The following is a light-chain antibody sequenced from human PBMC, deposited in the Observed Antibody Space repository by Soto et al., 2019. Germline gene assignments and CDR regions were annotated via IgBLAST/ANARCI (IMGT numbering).Light chain of an antibody. J-gene: IGLJ2*01. CDR2: DVT. V-gene: IGLV2-14*03. CDR3: SSCTNTYTGVI. Sequence: QSALTQPASVSGSPGQSVTISCTGSSSDIGSYDYVSWYQHHPGKAPKLIIYDVTNRPSGVSNRFSGSKSGNTASLTISGLQAEDEADYYCSSCTNTYTGVIFGGGTKLTVL. CDR1: SSDIGSYDY.